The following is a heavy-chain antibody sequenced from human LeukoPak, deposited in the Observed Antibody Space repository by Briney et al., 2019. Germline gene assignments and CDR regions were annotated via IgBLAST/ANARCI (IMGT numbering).Heavy chain of an antibody. CDR2: ISGDGATT. CDR3: TNDATPYTYVEFDY. D-gene: IGHD5-18*01. V-gene: IGHV3-43*02. Sequence: GGSLRLSCAASGFTFEDYALHWVRQAPGKGLEWVSLISGDGATTFYGDSVKGRFTISRDNSKNSLYLQMNSLRPEDSAFYYCTNDATPYTYVEFDYWGQGTLVTVSS. CDR1: GFTFEDYA. J-gene: IGHJ4*02.